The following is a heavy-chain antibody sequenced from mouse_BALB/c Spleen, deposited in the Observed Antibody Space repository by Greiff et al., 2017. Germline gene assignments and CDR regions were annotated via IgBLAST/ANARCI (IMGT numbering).Heavy chain of an antibody. CDR1: GFNIKDTY. CDR3: APLLLRQWGFAY. CDR2: IDPANGNT. J-gene: IGHJ3*01. D-gene: IGHD1-1*01. Sequence: EVQLQQSGAELVKPGASVKLSCTASGFNIKDTYMHWVKQRPEQGLEWIGRIDPANGNTKYDPKFQGKATITADTSSNTAYLQLSSLTSEDTAVYYCAPLLLRQWGFAYWGQGTLVTVSA. V-gene: IGHV14-3*02.